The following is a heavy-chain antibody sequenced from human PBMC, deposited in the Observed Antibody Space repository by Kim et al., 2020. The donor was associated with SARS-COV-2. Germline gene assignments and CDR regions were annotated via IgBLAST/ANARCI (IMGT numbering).Heavy chain of an antibody. D-gene: IGHD3-10*01. CDR2: IVVGSGNT. J-gene: IGHJ4*02. CDR3: AAATMVRGVVGP. Sequence: SVKVSCKASGFTFTSSAVQWVRQARGQRLEWIGWIVVGSGNTNYAQKFQERVTITRDMSTSTAYMELSSLRSEDTAVYYCAAATMVRGVVGPWGQGTLVTVSS. V-gene: IGHV1-58*01. CDR1: GFTFTSSA.